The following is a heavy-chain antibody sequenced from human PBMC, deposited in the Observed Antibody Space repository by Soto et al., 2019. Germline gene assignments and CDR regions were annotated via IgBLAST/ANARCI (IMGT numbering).Heavy chain of an antibody. D-gene: IGHD3-3*01. CDR2: ISSSGGST. CDR3: AKDQAGVAFYYFDH. CDR1: GFTFTNYA. V-gene: IGHV3-23*01. J-gene: IGHJ4*02. Sequence: GGSLRLSCAASGFTFTNYAMSWVRQAPGKGLEWISAISSSGGSTYYADSVKGRFTISRDNSKYRLYLQMNTLRAEDTAVYYCAKDQAGVAFYYFDHWGQGTPVTVSS.